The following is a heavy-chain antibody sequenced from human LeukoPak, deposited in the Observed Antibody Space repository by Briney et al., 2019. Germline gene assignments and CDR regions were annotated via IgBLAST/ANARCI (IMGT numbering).Heavy chain of an antibody. Sequence: SETLSLTCAVYGGSFSGYYWSWIRQPPGKGLEWIGYIYYSGSTNYNPSLKSRVTISVDTSKNQFSLKLTSVTAADTAVYYCARRSGYNSPFDYWGQGTLVTVSS. V-gene: IGHV4-59*08. CDR3: ARRSGYNSPFDY. J-gene: IGHJ4*02. CDR1: GGSFSGYY. CDR2: IYYSGST. D-gene: IGHD5-24*01.